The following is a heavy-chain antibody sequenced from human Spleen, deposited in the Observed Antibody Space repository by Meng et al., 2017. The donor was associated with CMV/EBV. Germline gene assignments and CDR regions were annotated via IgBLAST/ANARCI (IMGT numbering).Heavy chain of an antibody. J-gene: IGHJ4*02. Sequence: LSLTCAASGFTFSSYAMSWVRQAPGKGLEWVSAISGSGGSTYYADSVKGRFTISRDNSKNTLYLQMNSLRAEDTAVYYCAKDLRYYDFWSGRMDWGQGTLVTVSS. CDR3: AKDLRYYDFWSGRMD. CDR1: GFTFSSYA. V-gene: IGHV3-23*01. D-gene: IGHD3-3*01. CDR2: ISGSGGST.